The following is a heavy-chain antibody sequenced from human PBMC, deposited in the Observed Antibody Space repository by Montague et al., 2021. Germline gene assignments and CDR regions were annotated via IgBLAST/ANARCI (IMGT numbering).Heavy chain of an antibody. CDR2: ISNSCSTI. CDR3: ARNQFVPLVRGLLGYYYGMDV. CDR1: RITLSVYA. Sequence: SLRLSCAASRITLSVYAITWVRQAPGKGLAWISYISNSCSTIYDADSVKGRFTISRDNAKNSLYLQMNSLTAEDTAIYYCARNQFVPLVRGLLGYYYGMDVCRNGTPGPASA. V-gene: IGHV3-48*03. J-gene: IGHJ6*04. D-gene: IGHD3-10*01.